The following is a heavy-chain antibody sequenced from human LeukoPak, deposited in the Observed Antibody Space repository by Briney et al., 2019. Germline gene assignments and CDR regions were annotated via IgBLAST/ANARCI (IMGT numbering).Heavy chain of an antibody. Sequence: ASVKVSCKASGYTFTSYDINWVRQAPGQGLEWMGWMNPKSGNTGYAQKFQGRVTITRNTSISTAYMELSSLRSEDTAVYYCARGPFSEPGIAVAGSFDYWGQGTLVTVSS. CDR1: GYTFTSYD. CDR2: MNPKSGNT. V-gene: IGHV1-8*03. D-gene: IGHD6-19*01. CDR3: ARGPFSEPGIAVAGSFDY. J-gene: IGHJ4*02.